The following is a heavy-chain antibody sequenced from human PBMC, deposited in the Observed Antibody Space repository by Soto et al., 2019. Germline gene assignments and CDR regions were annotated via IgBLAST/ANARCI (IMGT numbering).Heavy chain of an antibody. CDR1: GGSISTYY. V-gene: IGHV4-59*01. CDR3: ARGTRATQYYYYFYGMDV. Sequence: SETLSLTCTVSGGSISTYYWTWIRQPPGKGLEWIGYISYSGSTNYNPSLKSRLTMSLNTSKKHFSLKLSSVTAADTAVYYCARGTRATQYYYYFYGMDVWGQGTTVAVS. CDR2: ISYSGST. J-gene: IGHJ6*02.